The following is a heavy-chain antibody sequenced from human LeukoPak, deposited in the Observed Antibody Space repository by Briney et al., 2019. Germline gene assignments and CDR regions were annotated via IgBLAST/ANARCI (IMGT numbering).Heavy chain of an antibody. Sequence: GGSLRLSCAASGFTFSSYWMHWVRQAPGKGLEWVAVVSFDGSNKNYADSVKGRFTLSRDNSKNTLHLQMNSLRVEDTALYYWGRVFSAGRGKKFDFGAQEPRVPVPS. D-gene: IGHD3-10*01. CDR2: VSFDGSNK. CDR1: GFTFSSYW. CDR3: GRVFSAGRGKKFDF. J-gene: IGHJ4*02. V-gene: IGHV3-30*03.